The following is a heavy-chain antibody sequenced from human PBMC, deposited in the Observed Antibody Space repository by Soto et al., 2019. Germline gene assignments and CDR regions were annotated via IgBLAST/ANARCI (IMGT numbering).Heavy chain of an antibody. Sequence: WASVKVSYKASGYTFTTYYMHWVRQAPGQGLEWMGIINPGSGSTTYAQKFQGRLTMTRDTSTSTVYMELSSLRSEDTAMYYCARDYTVGAKRGDYFDYWGQGTLVTVSS. CDR3: ARDYTVGAKRGDYFDY. V-gene: IGHV1-46*01. CDR2: INPGSGST. J-gene: IGHJ4*02. CDR1: GYTFTTYY. D-gene: IGHD1-26*01.